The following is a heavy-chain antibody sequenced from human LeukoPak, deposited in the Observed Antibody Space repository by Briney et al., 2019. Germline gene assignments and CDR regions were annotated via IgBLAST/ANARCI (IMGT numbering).Heavy chain of an antibody. CDR2: ISYDGSNK. D-gene: IGHD5-12*01. V-gene: IGHV3-30-3*01. J-gene: IGHJ4*02. Sequence: GGSLRLSCAASGFTFSSYAMHWVRQAPGKGLEWVAVISYDGSNKYYADSVKGRFTISRDNSKNTLYLQMNSLRAEDTALYYCTRGYVGIDYWGQGTLVTVSS. CDR1: GFTFSSYA. CDR3: TRGYVGIDY.